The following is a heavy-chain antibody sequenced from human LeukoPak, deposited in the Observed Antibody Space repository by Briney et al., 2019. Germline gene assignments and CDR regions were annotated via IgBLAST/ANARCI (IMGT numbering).Heavy chain of an antibody. CDR3: ARSGLSRFGF. V-gene: IGHV3-23*01. CDR2: FSGSGGST. Sequence: GGSLRLSCAPSGFTFTTYWMGWVRQAPGKGLQWVSAFSGSGGSTYYADSVKGRFTISRDNSRNTLYLQMNSLRAEDTAVYYCARSGLSRFGFWGQGTLVTVSS. J-gene: IGHJ4*02. CDR1: GFTFTTYW. D-gene: IGHD2/OR15-2a*01.